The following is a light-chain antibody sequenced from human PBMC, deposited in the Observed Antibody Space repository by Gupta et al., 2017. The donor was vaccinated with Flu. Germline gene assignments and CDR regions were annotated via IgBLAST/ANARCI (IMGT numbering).Light chain of an antibody. CDR1: QAISTY. CDR2: AVS. J-gene: IGKJ2*03. CDR3: QQLNSYPHS. Sequence: DIQLTESPSSLSAYVGDRVTITCRASQAISTYLAWYQQKPGKAPKVLIYAVSTLQRGVPSRFSGSGSGTEFTLTIISLQPEDFATYYCQQLNSYPHSFGQGTKLEI. V-gene: IGKV1-9*01.